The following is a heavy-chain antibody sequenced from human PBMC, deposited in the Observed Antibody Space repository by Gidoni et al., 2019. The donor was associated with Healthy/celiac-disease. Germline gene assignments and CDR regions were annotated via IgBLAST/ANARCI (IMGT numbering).Heavy chain of an antibody. V-gene: IGHV1-69*01. CDR2: IIPIFGTA. CDR3: ARIPVAGTDYAFDI. Sequence: QVQLVQSGAEVRKPGSSVKVSCNASGGTFSSYAISWVRQAPGQGLEWMGGIIPIFGTANYAQKFQGRVTITADESTSTAYMELSSLRSEDTAVYYCARIPVAGTDYAFDIWGQETMVTVSS. D-gene: IGHD6-19*01. CDR1: GGTFSSYA. J-gene: IGHJ3*02.